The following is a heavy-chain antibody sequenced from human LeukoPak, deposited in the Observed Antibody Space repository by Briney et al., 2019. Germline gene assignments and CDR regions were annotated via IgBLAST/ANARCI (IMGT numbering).Heavy chain of an antibody. CDR3: AELGITMIGGV. J-gene: IGHJ6*04. CDR1: GFTFSSYE. V-gene: IGHV3-48*03. CDR2: ISSSGSTI. Sequence: GGSLRLPCAASGFTFSSYEMNWVRQAPGKGLEWVSYISSSGSTIYYADSVKGRFTVSRDNAKNSLYLQMNSLRAEDTAVYYCAELGITMIGGVWGKGTTVTISS. D-gene: IGHD3-10*02.